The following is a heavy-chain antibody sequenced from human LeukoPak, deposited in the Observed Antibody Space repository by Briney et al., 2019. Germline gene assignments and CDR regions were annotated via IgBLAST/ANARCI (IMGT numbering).Heavy chain of an antibody. J-gene: IGHJ5*02. CDR3: ARGGHSKWLVRSCSWFDP. Sequence: GASVKVSCKASGYTFTSYYMHWVRQAPGQGLEWMGIINPSGGSTSYAQKFQGRVTMTRDTSTSTVYMELSSLRSEDTAVYYCARGGHSKWLVRSCSWFDPWGQGTLVTVSS. CDR1: GYTFTSYY. V-gene: IGHV1-46*01. CDR2: INPSGGST. D-gene: IGHD6-19*01.